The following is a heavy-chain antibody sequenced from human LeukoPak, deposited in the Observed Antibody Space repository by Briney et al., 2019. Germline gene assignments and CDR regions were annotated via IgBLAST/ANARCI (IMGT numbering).Heavy chain of an antibody. V-gene: IGHV3-30*18. Sequence: GRSLRLSCAASGFTFSSYGMHWVRQAPGKGLEWVAVISYDGSNKYYADSVKGRFTISRDNSKNTLYLQMNSLRAEDTAVYYCAKYGGNYYGSGSPYYFDYWGQGTLVTVSS. D-gene: IGHD3-10*01. J-gene: IGHJ4*02. CDR2: ISYDGSNK. CDR1: GFTFSSYG. CDR3: AKYGGNYYGSGSPYYFDY.